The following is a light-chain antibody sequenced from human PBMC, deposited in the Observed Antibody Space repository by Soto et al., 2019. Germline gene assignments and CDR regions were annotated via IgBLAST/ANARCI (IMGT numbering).Light chain of an antibody. CDR1: QSVSRS. J-gene: IGKJ1*01. Sequence: EIALTQSPGTLSLSPGDRATLSCRASQSVSRSLAWYQQKPGQAPRLLIYGASSRATGIPDRFSGSGSGTDFTLTISRLEPEDFAVYYCQQFGSPRTFGQGTKVDIK. V-gene: IGKV3-20*01. CDR2: GAS. CDR3: QQFGSPRT.